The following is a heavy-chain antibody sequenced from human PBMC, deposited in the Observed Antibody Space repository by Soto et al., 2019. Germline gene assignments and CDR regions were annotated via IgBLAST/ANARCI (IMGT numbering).Heavy chain of an antibody. CDR2: IYYSGST. CDR3: ANYGDNYYGMDV. D-gene: IGHD4-17*01. V-gene: IGHV4-39*01. CDR1: GGSISSSSYY. J-gene: IGHJ6*02. Sequence: QLQLQESGPGLVKPSETLSLTCTVSGGSISSSSYYWGWIRQPPGKGLEWIGSIYYSGSTYYNPARKSRVTIAVDTSKNRFSLKLSYVTAADTAVYYCANYGDNYYGMDVWGQGTTVTVSS.